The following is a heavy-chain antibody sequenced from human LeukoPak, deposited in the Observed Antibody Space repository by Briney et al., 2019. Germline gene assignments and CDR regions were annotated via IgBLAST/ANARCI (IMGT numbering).Heavy chain of an antibody. CDR2: ISSSGSSI. CDR3: ASPSMTYYYYYMDV. CDR1: GFTFSNYE. Sequence: GGSLRLSCVASGFTFSNYEMNWVRQAPGKGLEWVSYISSSGSSIYYAGSVKGRFTISRDNAKNSLYLQMNALRAEDTAVYYCASPSMTYYYYYMDVWGRGTTVTVSS. D-gene: IGHD2/OR15-2a*01. V-gene: IGHV3-48*03. J-gene: IGHJ6*03.